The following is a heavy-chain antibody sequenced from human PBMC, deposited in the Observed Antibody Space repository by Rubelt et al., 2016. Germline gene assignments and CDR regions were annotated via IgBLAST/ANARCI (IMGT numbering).Heavy chain of an antibody. D-gene: IGHD3-3*01. Sequence: WVAVISYDGSEKYYADSVKGRFTISRDNSKNTLYLQMNSLRAEDTAVYYCAKSPYYDFWSGYPAYYFDYWGQGTLVTVSS. J-gene: IGHJ4*02. CDR3: AKSPYYDFWSGYPAYYFDY. V-gene: IGHV3-30*07. CDR2: ISYDGSEK.